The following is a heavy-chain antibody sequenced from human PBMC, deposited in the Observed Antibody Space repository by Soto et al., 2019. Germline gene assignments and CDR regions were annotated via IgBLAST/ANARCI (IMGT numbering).Heavy chain of an antibody. CDR3: ARAVGHDYIWGSYRYNHFDC. Sequence: QVQLVQSGAEVKKPGSSVKVSCKASGGTFSSYTISWVRQAPGQGLEWMGRIIPILGIANYAQKFQGRVTITADKSTSTAYMELSSLRSEDTAVYYCARAVGHDYIWGSYRYNHFDCWGQGTLVTVSS. V-gene: IGHV1-69*02. CDR2: IIPILGIA. D-gene: IGHD3-16*02. CDR1: GGTFSSYT. J-gene: IGHJ4*02.